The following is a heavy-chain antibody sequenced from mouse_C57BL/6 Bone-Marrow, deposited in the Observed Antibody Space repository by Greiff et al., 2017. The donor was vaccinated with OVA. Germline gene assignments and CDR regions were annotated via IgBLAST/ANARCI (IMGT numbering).Heavy chain of an antibody. CDR1: GFNIKDDY. V-gene: IGHV14-4*01. CDR3: TSLRRRRYFDV. Sequence: VHVKQSGAELVRPGASVKLSCTASGFNIKDDYMHWVKQRPEQGLEWIGWIDPENGDTEYASKFQGKATITADTSSNTAYLQLSSLTSEDTAVYYCTSLRRRRYFDVWGTGTTVTVSS. CDR2: IDPENGDT. D-gene: IGHD2-12*01. J-gene: IGHJ1*03.